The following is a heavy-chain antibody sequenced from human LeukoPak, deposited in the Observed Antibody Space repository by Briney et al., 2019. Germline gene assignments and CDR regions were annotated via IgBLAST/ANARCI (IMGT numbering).Heavy chain of an antibody. Sequence: ASVKVSCKASGYTFTSYAMHWVRQAPGQRLEWMGWINAGNGNTKYSQKFQGRVTITGDTSASTAYMELSSLRSEDTAVYYCARRSTAMAPGYYYGMDVWGQGTTVTVSS. V-gene: IGHV1-3*01. J-gene: IGHJ6*02. D-gene: IGHD5-18*01. CDR1: GYTFTSYA. CDR2: INAGNGNT. CDR3: ARRSTAMAPGYYYGMDV.